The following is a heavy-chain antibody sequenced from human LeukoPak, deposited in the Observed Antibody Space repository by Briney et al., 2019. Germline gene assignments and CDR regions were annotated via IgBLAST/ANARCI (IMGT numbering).Heavy chain of an antibody. Sequence: GRSLRLSCAASGFTFSNYGFHWVRQPPGKGLEWVALIYYDGGKKYYADSVKGRFTISRDDSENTLYLQMNSLRAEDTALYYCARDIGSNGDYHFDYWGQGTLVTVPP. CDR1: GFTFSNYG. CDR2: IYYDGGKK. CDR3: ARDIGSNGDYHFDY. J-gene: IGHJ4*02. V-gene: IGHV3-33*01. D-gene: IGHD4-17*01.